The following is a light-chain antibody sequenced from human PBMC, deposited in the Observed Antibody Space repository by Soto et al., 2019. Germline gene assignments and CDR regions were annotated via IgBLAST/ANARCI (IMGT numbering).Light chain of an antibody. CDR3: SSYTTSSNYV. Sequence: QSVLTEPASVSGSPGQSITISCTGTSSDVGSYNFVSWYQQLPGKAPKLMIYEVSNRPSGVSNRFSGSKSGHTASLTISGLQAEDEADYYCSSYTTSSNYVFGRGTKVTVL. CDR1: SSDVGSYNF. V-gene: IGLV2-14*01. CDR2: EVS. J-gene: IGLJ1*01.